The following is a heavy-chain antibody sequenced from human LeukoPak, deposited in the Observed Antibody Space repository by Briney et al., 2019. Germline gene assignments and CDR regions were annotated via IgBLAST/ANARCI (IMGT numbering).Heavy chain of an antibody. CDR1: GFTFSAYD. CDR3: ANHDPRGVVITNWFDP. J-gene: IGHJ5*02. D-gene: IGHD3-22*01. V-gene: IGHV3-23*01. Sequence: GGSLRLSCAASGFTFSAYDISWVRQAPGKGLEWVSAISGSGGITYYAASVKGRFTISRGNSKNTLYLQLNSLSAEDTAVYYCANHDPRGVVITNWFDPWGRGTLVTVSS. CDR2: ISGSGGIT.